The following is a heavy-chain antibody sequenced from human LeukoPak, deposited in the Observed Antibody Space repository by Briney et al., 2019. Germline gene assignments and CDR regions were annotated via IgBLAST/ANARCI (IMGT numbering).Heavy chain of an antibody. V-gene: IGHV1-8*03. CDR2: MNPNSGNT. CDR3: ARGGKTVTTDY. Sequence: ASVKVSCKASGYTFTGYYMHWVRQAPGQGLEWMGWMNPNSGNTGYAQKFQGRVTITRNTSISTAYMELSSLRSEDTAVYYCARGGKTVTTDYWGQGTLVTVSS. CDR1: GYTFTGYY. J-gene: IGHJ4*02. D-gene: IGHD4-17*01.